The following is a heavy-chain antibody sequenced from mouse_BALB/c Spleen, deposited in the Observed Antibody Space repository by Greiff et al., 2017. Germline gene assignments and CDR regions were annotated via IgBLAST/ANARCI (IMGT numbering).Heavy chain of an antibody. CDR2: ISYSGST. Sequence: VQLKESGPGLVKPSQSLSLTCTVTGYSITSDYAWNWIRQFPGNKLEWMGYISYSGSTSYNPSLKSRISITRDTSKNQFFLQLNSVTTEDTATYYCARLNYDYDGAWFAYWGQGTLVTVSA. CDR1: GYSITSDYA. V-gene: IGHV3-2*02. D-gene: IGHD2-4*01. J-gene: IGHJ3*01. CDR3: ARLNYDYDGAWFAY.